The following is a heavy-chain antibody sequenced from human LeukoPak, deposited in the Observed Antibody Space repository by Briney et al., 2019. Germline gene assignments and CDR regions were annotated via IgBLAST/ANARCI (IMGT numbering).Heavy chain of an antibody. CDR1: GGTFSSYA. V-gene: IGHV3-23*01. CDR3: EGKSTAALS. D-gene: IGHD6-13*01. Sequence: GGSLRLSCAASGGTFSSYAISWVRQAPGKGLDWVSAISGSGGTTFYADSVNVRFTISRDNSKNTPYMHMNSLRGEDKDVYYCEGKSTAALSWGQGTLVTVSS. CDR2: ISGSGGTT. J-gene: IGHJ4*02.